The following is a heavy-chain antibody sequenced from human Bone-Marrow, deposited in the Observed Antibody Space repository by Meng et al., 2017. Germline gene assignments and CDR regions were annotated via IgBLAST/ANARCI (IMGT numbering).Heavy chain of an antibody. J-gene: IGHJ4*02. CDR1: GGSINSYH. Sequence: SETLSLTCTVSGGSINSYHWSWIRQPPGKGLEWIANIYYSGSTNYNPSLKSRVTISVDTSKNQFSLKLSSVTAADTAVYYCARELSGFDSSSWSERLPLFNLDYWGQGTLVTVSS. CDR3: ARELSGFDSSSWSERLPLFNLDY. D-gene: IGHD6-13*01. V-gene: IGHV4-59*08. CDR2: IYYSGST.